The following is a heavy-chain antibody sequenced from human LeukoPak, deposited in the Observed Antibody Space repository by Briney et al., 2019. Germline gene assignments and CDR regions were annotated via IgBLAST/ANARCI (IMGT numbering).Heavy chain of an antibody. J-gene: IGHJ4*02. V-gene: IGHV1-18*01. CDR1: GGTFSSYA. CDR2: ISAYNGNT. Sequence: ASVKVSCKASGGTFSSYAISWVRQAPGQGLEWMGWISAYNGNTNYAQKLQGRVTMTTDTSTSTAYMELRSLRSDDTAVYYCASWYCSSTSCSHFDYWGQGTLVTVSS. CDR3: ASWYCSSTSCSHFDY. D-gene: IGHD2-2*01.